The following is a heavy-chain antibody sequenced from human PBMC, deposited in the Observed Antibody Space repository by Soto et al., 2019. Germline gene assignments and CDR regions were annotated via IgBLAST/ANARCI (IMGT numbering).Heavy chain of an antibody. J-gene: IGHJ5*02. Sequence: GASVKVSCKASGYTFTGYYMHWVRQAPGQGLEWMGWINPNSGGTNYAQKFQGRVTTTRDTSISTAYMELGRLRSDDTAVYYCARALSSGWYWFDPWGQGTLVTVSS. CDR3: ARALSSGWYWFDP. CDR1: GYTFTGYY. D-gene: IGHD6-19*01. V-gene: IGHV1-2*02. CDR2: INPNSGGT.